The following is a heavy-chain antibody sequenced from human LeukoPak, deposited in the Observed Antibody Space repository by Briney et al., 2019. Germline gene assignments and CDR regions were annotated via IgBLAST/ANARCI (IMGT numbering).Heavy chain of an antibody. D-gene: IGHD3-22*01. J-gene: IGHJ5*02. Sequence: QPGGSLKLSCAASGFTFSGSAMHWVRQASGKGLEWVGRIRSKANSYATAYAASVKGRFTISRDESKNTAYLQMNSLKTEDTAVYYCTRRAKDDSSGYYSTWGQGTLVTVSS. CDR3: TRRAKDDSSGYYST. CDR1: GFTFSGSA. V-gene: IGHV3-73*01. CDR2: IRSKANSYAT.